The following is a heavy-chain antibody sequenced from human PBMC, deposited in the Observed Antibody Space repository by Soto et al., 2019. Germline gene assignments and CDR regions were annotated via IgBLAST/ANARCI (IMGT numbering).Heavy chain of an antibody. V-gene: IGHV1-3*01. J-gene: IGHJ4*02. CDR1: GYTFTSYA. CDR2: INAGNGNT. CDR3: ARDRPLGDSSSPRYYFDY. Sequence: ASVKVSCKASGYTFTSYAMHWVRQAPGQRLGWMGWINAGNGNTKYSQKFQGRVTITRDTSASTAYMELSSLRSEDTAVYYCARDRPLGDSSSPRYYFDYWGQGTLVTVSS. D-gene: IGHD6-6*01.